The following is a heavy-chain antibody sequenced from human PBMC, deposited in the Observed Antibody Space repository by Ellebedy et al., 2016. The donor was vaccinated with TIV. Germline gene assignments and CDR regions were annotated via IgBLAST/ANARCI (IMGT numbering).Heavy chain of an antibody. J-gene: IGHJ3*01. Sequence: GESLKISCTASGFTFSSYGMGWVRQAPGMGLEWVSAITESGGSAFYADSVKGRFTPSRDNSKNTLYLQINSLRAEDTAIYYCVKSEVGAQPDAFDVWGQGTMVTVSS. CDR3: VKSEVGAQPDAFDV. CDR1: GFTFSSYG. V-gene: IGHV3-23*01. D-gene: IGHD1-26*01. CDR2: ITESGGSA.